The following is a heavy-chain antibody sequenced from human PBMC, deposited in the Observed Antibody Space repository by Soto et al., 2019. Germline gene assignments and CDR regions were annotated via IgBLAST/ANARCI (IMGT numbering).Heavy chain of an antibody. Sequence: VGSLRLSCAVSGFICSSYDMSWVRQAPGKGLEWVSTILVGGSTHYEDSVKGRFTISRDTSKNTVYLQMNSLTAGDTAFYYCAKATETSGGAFEIYGQGTVVTVSS. CDR1: GFICSSYD. J-gene: IGHJ3*02. V-gene: IGHV3-23*01. CDR2: ILVGGST. CDR3: AKATETSGGAFEI. D-gene: IGHD1-1*01.